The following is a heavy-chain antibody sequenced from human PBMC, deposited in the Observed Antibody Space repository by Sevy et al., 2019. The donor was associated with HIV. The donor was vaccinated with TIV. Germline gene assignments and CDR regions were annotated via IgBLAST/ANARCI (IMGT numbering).Heavy chain of an antibody. J-gene: IGHJ4*02. D-gene: IGHD1-26*01. Sequence: GGSLRLSCAASGFIFSYYGMHWVRQAPGKGLEWVAVIWYDGSNTIYADSVKGRFTISRDNSKNILYIQLNSLGDEDTAVYYCARDPHEIMLSGSYYLYWGQGTRVTVSS. CDR3: ARDPHEIMLSGSYYLY. CDR1: GFIFSYYG. CDR2: IWYDGSNT. V-gene: IGHV3-33*01.